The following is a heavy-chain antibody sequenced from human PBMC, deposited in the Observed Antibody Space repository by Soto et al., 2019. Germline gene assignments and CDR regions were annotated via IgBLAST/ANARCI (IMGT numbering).Heavy chain of an antibody. CDR1: GYTFTSYG. D-gene: IGHD7-27*01. V-gene: IGHV1-18*01. J-gene: IGHJ4*02. Sequence: QVQLVQSGAEVKKPGASVKVSCKASGYTFTSYGISWVRQAPGQGLEWMGWISVHNGNTKYAQKLQGRVTMTTDTTTSTADMEVRSLRSDDTAVYYSARDRNLGLGDYWGQGTLVTVSS. CDR3: ARDRNLGLGDY. CDR2: ISVHNGNT.